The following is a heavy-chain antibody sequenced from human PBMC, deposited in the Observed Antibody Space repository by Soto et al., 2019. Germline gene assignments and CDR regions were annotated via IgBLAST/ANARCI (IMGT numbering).Heavy chain of an antibody. CDR1: GDSVTSNVW. D-gene: IGHD6-19*01. Sequence: SETLSLICAVSGDSVTSNVWWSWVRQPPGKGLEWIGEAYHNGLTDYNPSLKSRVTMSVDTSKNEFSLKLTSLTAADTAIYYCVRDAAVPGESDRFDYWGQGILVTVSS. CDR3: VRDAAVPGESDRFDY. CDR2: AYHNGLT. J-gene: IGHJ4*02. V-gene: IGHV4-4*02.